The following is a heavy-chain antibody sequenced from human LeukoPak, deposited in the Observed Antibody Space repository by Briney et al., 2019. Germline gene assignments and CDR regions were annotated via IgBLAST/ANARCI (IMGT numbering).Heavy chain of an antibody. J-gene: IGHJ4*02. CDR2: ISAYNGNT. Sequence: ASVKVSCKASGYTFTSYGISWVRQAPGQGLEWMGWISAYNGNTNYAQKLQGRVTMTTDTSTSTAYMELRSLRSDDTAVYYCARDWEDIVVVSAAPKCDYWGQGTLVTVSS. D-gene: IGHD2-2*01. V-gene: IGHV1-18*04. CDR3: ARDWEDIVVVSAAPKCDY. CDR1: GYTFTSYG.